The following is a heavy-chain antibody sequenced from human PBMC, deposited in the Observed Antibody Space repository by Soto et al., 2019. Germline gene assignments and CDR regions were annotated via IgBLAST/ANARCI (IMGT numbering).Heavy chain of an antibody. V-gene: IGHV3-33*01. CDR1: GFTFNSYG. CDR3: ARATDTNWFDP. J-gene: IGHJ5*02. CDR2: IWYDGSNK. Sequence: QVQLVESGGGVVQPGRSPRLSCAASGFTFNSYGMHWVRQAPGKGLEWVAVIWYDGSNKYYADSVKGRFTISRDNSKNTLYLQMNSLRAEDTAVYYCARATDTNWFDPWGQGTLVTVSS.